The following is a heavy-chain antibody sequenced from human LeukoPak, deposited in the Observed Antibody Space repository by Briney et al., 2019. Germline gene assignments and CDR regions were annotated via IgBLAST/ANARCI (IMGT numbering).Heavy chain of an antibody. CDR1: GFTFSSYA. CDR2: LSGSGGST. D-gene: IGHD1-26*01. Sequence: GGSLRLSCAASGFTFSSYAMSWVRQAPGKGLEWVSALSGSGGSTYYADSVKGGFTISRDNSKNTLYLQMNSLRAEDTAVYYCAKDHWALGGSYYYDYWVQGTLVTVSS. V-gene: IGHV3-23*01. CDR3: AKDHWALGGSYYYDY. J-gene: IGHJ4*02.